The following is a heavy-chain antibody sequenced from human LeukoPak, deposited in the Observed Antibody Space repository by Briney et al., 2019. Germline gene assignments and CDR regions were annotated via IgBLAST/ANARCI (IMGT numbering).Heavy chain of an antibody. V-gene: IGHV3-7*03. CDR3: ARGGGLDV. D-gene: IGHD3-16*01. Sequence: GGSLRLSCAASGFTFSSYWMHWVRQAPGKGLVWVASINHNGNVNYYVDSVKGRFTISRDNAKNSLYLQMSNLRAEDTAVYFCARGGGLDVWGQGATVTVSS. CDR2: INHNGNVN. CDR1: GFTFSSYW. J-gene: IGHJ6*02.